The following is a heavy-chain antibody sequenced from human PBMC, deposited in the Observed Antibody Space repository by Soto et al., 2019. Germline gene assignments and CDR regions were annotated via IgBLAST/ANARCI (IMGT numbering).Heavy chain of an antibody. CDR1: GGTFSSYA. J-gene: IGHJ4*02. CDR2: IIPIFGTA. V-gene: IGHV1-69*01. CDR3: ARGTMTEQLVLDTDQYYFDY. D-gene: IGHD6-13*01. Sequence: QLQLVQSGAEVKKPGSSVKVSCKASGGTFSSYAISWVRQAPGQGLEWMGGIIPIFGTANYAQKFQGRVTITADEATSTASMELSSLRSEATAVYYCARGTMTEQLVLDTDQYYFDYWGQGTLVTVSS.